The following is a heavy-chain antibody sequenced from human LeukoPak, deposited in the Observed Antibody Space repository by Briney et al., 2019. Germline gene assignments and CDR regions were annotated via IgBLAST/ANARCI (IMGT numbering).Heavy chain of an antibody. V-gene: IGHV4-34*01. J-gene: IGHJ4*02. CDR3: ASRTKLRYFDWLLPTGDY. CDR2: ISHSGGI. CDR1: GGSFSEYY. Sequence: TSGTLSLTCAVYGGSFSEYYWNWIRQSPGEGLEWIGEISHSGGIKYNPSLKSRVTMSPDTSKNQFSLKLSSVTAADTAVYYCASRTKLRYFDWLLPTGDYWGQGTLVTVSS. D-gene: IGHD3-9*01.